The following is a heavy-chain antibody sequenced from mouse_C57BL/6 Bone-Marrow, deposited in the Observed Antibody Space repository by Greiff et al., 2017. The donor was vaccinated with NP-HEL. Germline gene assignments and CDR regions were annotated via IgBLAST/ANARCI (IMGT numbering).Heavy chain of an antibody. V-gene: IGHV2-5*01. J-gene: IGHJ3*01. Sequence: VKLVESGPGLVQPSQSLSITCTVSGFSLTSYGVHWVRQSPGKGLEWLGVIWRGGSTDYNAAFMSRLSITKDNSKCQVFLKMNSLRADDTAIYYCAKSLDDGYYAFAYWGQGTLVTVSA. CDR1: GFSLTSYG. D-gene: IGHD2-3*01. CDR2: IWRGGST. CDR3: AKSLDDGYYAFAY.